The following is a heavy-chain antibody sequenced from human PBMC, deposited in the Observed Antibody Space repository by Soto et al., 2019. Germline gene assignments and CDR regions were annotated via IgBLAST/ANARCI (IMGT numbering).Heavy chain of an antibody. CDR1: GGSISSSSYY. CDR3: ARHEYSGYDFLWAFDV. V-gene: IGHV4-39*01. CDR2: IYYSGST. Sequence: SETLSLTCTVPGGSISSSSYYWGWIRQPPGKGLEWIGSIYYSGSTYYNPSLKSRVTISVDTSKNQFSLKLSSVTAADTAVYYCARHEYSGYDFLWAFDVWGQGTMVTVSS. D-gene: IGHD5-12*01. J-gene: IGHJ3*01.